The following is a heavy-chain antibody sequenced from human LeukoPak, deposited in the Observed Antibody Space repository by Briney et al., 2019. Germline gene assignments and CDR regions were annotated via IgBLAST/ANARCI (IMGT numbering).Heavy chain of an antibody. D-gene: IGHD1-26*01. J-gene: IGHJ4*02. CDR1: GGSISSYY. Sequence: PSEILSLTCTASGGSISSYYWSWIRQPAGKGLEWIGRIYTSGSTNYNASLKSRVSMSVDTSKNQFSLKLSSVTAADTAVFYCARENSGSYREFDYWGQGTLVTVSS. CDR3: ARENSGSYREFDY. CDR2: IYTSGST. V-gene: IGHV4-4*07.